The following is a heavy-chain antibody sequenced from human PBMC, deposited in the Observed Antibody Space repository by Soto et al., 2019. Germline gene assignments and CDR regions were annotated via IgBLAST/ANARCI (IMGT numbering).Heavy chain of an antibody. J-gene: IGHJ1*01. V-gene: IGHV4-59*08. CDR2: IYYSGST. CDR1: GGSISSYY. D-gene: IGHD3-22*01. CDR3: ARLNYYYDSSGYYEYFQH. Sequence: SETLSLTCTVSGGSISSYYWSWIRQPPGKGLEWIGYIYYSGSTNYNPSLKSRVTISEDTSKNQFSLKLSSVTAADTAVYYCARLNYYYDSSGYYEYFQHWGQGTLVTVSS.